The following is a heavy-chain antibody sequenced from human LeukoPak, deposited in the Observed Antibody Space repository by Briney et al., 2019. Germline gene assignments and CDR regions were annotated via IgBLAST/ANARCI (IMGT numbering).Heavy chain of an antibody. J-gene: IGHJ4*02. V-gene: IGHV3-7*01. CDR3: ARDIQYYDFWSGYYISDY. Sequence: GGSLRLSCAASGFTFSSYWMSWVRQAPGKGLEWVANIKQDGSGKYYVDSVKGRFTISRDNAKNSLYLQMNSLRAEDTAVYYCARDIQYYDFWSGYYISDYWGQGTLVTVSS. CDR2: IKQDGSGK. CDR1: GFTFSSYW. D-gene: IGHD3-3*01.